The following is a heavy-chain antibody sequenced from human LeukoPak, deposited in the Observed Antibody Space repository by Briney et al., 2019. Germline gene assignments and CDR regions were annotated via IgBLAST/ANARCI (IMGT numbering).Heavy chain of an antibody. J-gene: IGHJ4*02. V-gene: IGHV3-74*01. Sequence: GGSVRLSCAASGFTFSSYWMHGVRQAPGKGLVWVSRINSDGSSTSYADSVKGRFTISRDNAKNTLYLQMNSLRAEDTAVYYCARAHDYGDYPGNYWGQGTLVTVSS. CDR2: INSDGSST. D-gene: IGHD4-17*01. CDR3: ARAHDYGDYPGNY. CDR1: GFTFSSYW.